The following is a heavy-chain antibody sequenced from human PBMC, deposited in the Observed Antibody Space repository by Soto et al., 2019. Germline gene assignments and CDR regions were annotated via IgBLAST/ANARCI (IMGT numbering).Heavy chain of an antibody. CDR3: ARRGTYYDFWSGYYYYFDY. CDR1: GGTISGYY. CDR2: INHSGST. J-gene: IGHJ4*02. D-gene: IGHD3-3*01. V-gene: IGHV4-34*01. Sequence: SEILSHSCAVYGGTISGYYWSWIRKPPGKGLEWIGEINHSGSTNYNPSLKSRVTISVDTSKNQFSLKLSSVTAADTAVYYCARRGTYYDFWSGYYYYFDYWGQGTLVPVSS.